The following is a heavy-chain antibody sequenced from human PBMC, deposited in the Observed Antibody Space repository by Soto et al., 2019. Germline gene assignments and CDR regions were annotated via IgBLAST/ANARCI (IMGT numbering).Heavy chain of an antibody. V-gene: IGHV3-23*01. D-gene: IGHD2-15*01. CDR3: AKATGGQSIGAHCYAFDF. Sequence: EVQLLESGGGLVQPGGSLRLSCAASGFTFTNYAMNWVRHSPGKGLGWVASVIGTGIDTYHAASVKGRFTISRYNSRNTMYLEMNRFRAEDTAMYHCAKATGGQSIGAHCYAFDFWGQGILVTGS. CDR1: GFTFTNYA. J-gene: IGHJ4*02. CDR2: VIGTGIDT.